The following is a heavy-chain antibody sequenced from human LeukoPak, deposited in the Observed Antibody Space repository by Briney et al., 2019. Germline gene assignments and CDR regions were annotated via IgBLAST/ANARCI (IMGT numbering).Heavy chain of an antibody. Sequence: SETLSLTCTVSGGSISSSSYYWGWIRQPPGKGLEWIGSIYYSGSTYYNPSLKSRVTISVDTSKNQFSLKLSSVTAADTAVYYCARHPRSSWGIYGGYWGQGTLVTVSP. D-gene: IGHD3-16*01. J-gene: IGHJ4*02. CDR2: IYYSGST. CDR3: ARHPRSSWGIYGGY. CDR1: GGSISSSSYY. V-gene: IGHV4-39*01.